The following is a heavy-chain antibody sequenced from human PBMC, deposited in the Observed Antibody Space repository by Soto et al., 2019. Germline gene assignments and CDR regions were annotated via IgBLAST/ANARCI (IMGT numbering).Heavy chain of an antibody. V-gene: IGHV3-23*01. CDR2: ISSSGGST. CDR1: GFTFSSYA. J-gene: IGHJ6*02. D-gene: IGHD2-15*01. CDR3: ARGSLGEANIGSHEFYHYYGMDV. Sequence: GGSLRLSCAASGFTFSSYAMSWVRQAPGKGLEWVSAISSSGGSTYYADSVKGRFTISRENSKNELYLQMNSLRAEDTAVYYCARGSLGEANIGSHEFYHYYGMDVWGQGTPVTVSS.